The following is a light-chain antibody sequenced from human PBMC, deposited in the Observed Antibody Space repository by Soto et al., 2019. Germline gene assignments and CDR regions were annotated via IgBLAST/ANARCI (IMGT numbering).Light chain of an antibody. CDR3: SSYTSSNTLEV. CDR1: SSDVGGSNY. V-gene: IGLV2-14*01. J-gene: IGLJ1*01. CDR2: EVS. Sequence: QSVLIQPASVSGSPGQSITISCTGTSSDVGGSNYVSWYQHHPHRAPKLLIYEVSYRPSGVSNRFSGSKSGNPASLTISGLQAEDEADYYCSSYTSSNTLEVFGFGTNVTVL.